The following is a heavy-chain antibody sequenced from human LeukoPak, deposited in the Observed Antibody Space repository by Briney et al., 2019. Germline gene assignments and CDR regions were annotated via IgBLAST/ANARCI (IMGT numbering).Heavy chain of an antibody. CDR3: ARGALYDFWSGYEYYFDY. D-gene: IGHD3-3*01. Sequence: PGGSLRLSCAASGFTFSSYAMSWVRQAPGKGLEWVSVIYSGGSTYYADSVKGRFTISRDNSKNTLYLQMNSLRAEDTAVYYCARGALYDFWSGYEYYFDYWGQGTLVTVSS. J-gene: IGHJ4*02. CDR1: GFTFSSYA. V-gene: IGHV3-53*01. CDR2: IYSGGST.